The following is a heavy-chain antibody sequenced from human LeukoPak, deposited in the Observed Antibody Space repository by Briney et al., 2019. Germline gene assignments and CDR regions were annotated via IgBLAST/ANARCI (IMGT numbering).Heavy chain of an antibody. CDR2: ISYSGST. D-gene: IGHD5-12*01. Sequence: PSETLSLTCTVSGGSVSSSSFYWGWVRQPPGMGLEWIGSISYSGSTYYNPSLKSRVTISVDTSKNQFSLKLSSVTAADTAVYYCARDRRRGLGSTYYFDSWGQGTLVTVSS. J-gene: IGHJ4*02. CDR1: GGSVSSSSFY. V-gene: IGHV4-39*07. CDR3: ARDRRRGLGSTYYFDS.